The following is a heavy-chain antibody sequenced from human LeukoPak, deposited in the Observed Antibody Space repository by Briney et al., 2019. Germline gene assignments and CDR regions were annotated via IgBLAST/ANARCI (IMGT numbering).Heavy chain of an antibody. CDR3: AKKIDSGSYPLDY. CDR1: GFTFGSFS. CDR2: ISGSGETT. Sequence: GGSLRLSCAASGFTFGSFSMSWVRQAPGKGLERVSVISGSGETTFYADSVRGRFTISRDNSKSTLYLQMTSLRAEDTGVYYCAKKIDSGSYPLDYWGQGTLVTISS. V-gene: IGHV3-23*01. D-gene: IGHD3-10*01. J-gene: IGHJ4*02.